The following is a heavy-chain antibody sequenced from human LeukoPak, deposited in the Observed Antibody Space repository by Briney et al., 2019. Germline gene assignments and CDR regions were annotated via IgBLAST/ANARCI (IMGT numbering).Heavy chain of an antibody. J-gene: IGHJ4*02. CDR1: GYTFTSYY. CDR2: INPSGGST. Sequence: GASVKVSCKASGYTFTSYYMHWVRQAPGQGLEWMGIINPSGGSTSYAQKFQGRVTMTRDTSTSTVYMELSSLRSEDTAVYYCARGGRSNPFPGGPVALVYWGQGTLVTVSS. CDR3: ARGGRSNPFPGGPVALVY. V-gene: IGHV1-46*01. D-gene: IGHD1-26*01.